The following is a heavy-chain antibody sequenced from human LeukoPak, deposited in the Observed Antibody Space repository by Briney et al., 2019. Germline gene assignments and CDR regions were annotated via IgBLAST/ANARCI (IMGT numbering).Heavy chain of an antibody. V-gene: IGHV1-2*02. CDR3: ARENDYRGWFDP. CDR1: GYTFTSYG. D-gene: IGHD4-11*01. CDR2: INPNSGGT. Sequence: ASVKVSCKASGYTFTSYGISWVRQAPGQGLEWMGWINPNSGGTNYAQKFQGRVTMTRDTSISTAYMELSRLRSDDTAVYYCARENDYRGWFDPWGQGTLVTVSS. J-gene: IGHJ5*02.